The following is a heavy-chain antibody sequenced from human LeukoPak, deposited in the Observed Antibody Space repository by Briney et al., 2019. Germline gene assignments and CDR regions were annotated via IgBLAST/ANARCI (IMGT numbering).Heavy chain of an antibody. CDR3: AKGNGYSYGRYYFDY. J-gene: IGHJ4*02. V-gene: IGHV3-23*01. CDR2: TTASGGNT. Sequence: GGSLRLSCAASGFTFSSYAMGWVRQAPGKGLEWVPATTASGGNTYYADSAKGRFTISRDNSKNTLYLQVNSLRAEDTAVYYCAKGNGYSYGRYYFDYWGQGTLVTVSS. D-gene: IGHD5-18*01. CDR1: GFTFSSYA.